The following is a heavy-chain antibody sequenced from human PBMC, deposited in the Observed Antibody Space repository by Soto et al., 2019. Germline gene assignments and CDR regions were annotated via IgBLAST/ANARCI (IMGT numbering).Heavy chain of an antibody. V-gene: IGHV1-8*01. CDR2: MNPNSGNT. CDR1: GYTFTSYD. J-gene: IGHJ5*02. D-gene: IGHD3-3*01. CDR3: ARGLQPGGSYFYAYNWFDP. Sequence: QVQLVQSGAEVKKPGASVKVSCKASGYTFTSYDINWVRQATGQGLEWMGWMNPNSGNTGYAQKFQGRVTMTRNTSISTAYMELSSLRSEDTAVYYCARGLQPGGSYFYAYNWFDPWGQGTLVTVSS.